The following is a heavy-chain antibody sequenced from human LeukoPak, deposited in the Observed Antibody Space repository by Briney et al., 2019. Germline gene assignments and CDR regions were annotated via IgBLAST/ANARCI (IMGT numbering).Heavy chain of an antibody. Sequence: GGSLRLSCAASGFTFSSYSMNWVRRAPGKGLEWVSSISSSSSYIYYADSVKGRFTISRDNAKNSLYLQMNSLRAEDTAVYYCARGYIAAAQGNWFDPWGQGTLVTVSS. D-gene: IGHD6-13*01. CDR3: ARGYIAAAQGNWFDP. CDR1: GFTFSSYS. CDR2: ISSSSSYI. V-gene: IGHV3-21*01. J-gene: IGHJ5*02.